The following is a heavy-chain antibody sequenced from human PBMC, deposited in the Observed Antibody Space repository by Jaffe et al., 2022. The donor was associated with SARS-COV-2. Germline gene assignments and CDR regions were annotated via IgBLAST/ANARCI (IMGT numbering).Heavy chain of an antibody. Sequence: EVHLLQSGGGSVQPGGSLRLSCAASGFTFSTYAMSWVRQAPGKGPEWVSSIGGGDEDRHYADSVKGRFTIFRDDSKNTIDLQMASLRAEDTATYYCVKDGHSYNGVWDYFDNWGQGTLVSVSS. V-gene: IGHV3-23*01. CDR3: VKDGHSYNGVWDYFDN. J-gene: IGHJ4*02. D-gene: IGHD2-8*01. CDR2: IGGGDEDR. CDR1: GFTFSTYA.